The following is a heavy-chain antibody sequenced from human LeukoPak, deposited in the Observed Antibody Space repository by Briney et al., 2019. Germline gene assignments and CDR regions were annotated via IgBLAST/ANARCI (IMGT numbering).Heavy chain of an antibody. D-gene: IGHD2-15*01. J-gene: IGHJ6*03. CDR2: ISSSSSTI. CDR3: AGDCSGGSCYFGPGYYYYMDV. Sequence: GGSLRLSCAASGFTFSSYSMNWVRQAPGKGLEWVSYISSSSSTIYYADSVKGRFTISRDNAKNSLYLQMNSPRAEDTAVYYCAGDCSGGSCYFGPGYYYYMDVWGKGTTVTVSS. V-gene: IGHV3-48*01. CDR1: GFTFSSYS.